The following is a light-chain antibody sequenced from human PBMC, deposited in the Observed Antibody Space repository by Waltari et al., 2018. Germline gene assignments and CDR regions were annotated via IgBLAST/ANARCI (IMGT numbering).Light chain of an antibody. CDR3: CSYAGSYVV. CDR1: SSDVGGYNY. Sequence: QSALTQPRPVSGSPGQSVTISCPGTSSDVGGYNYVSWYQQHPGKAPKLMIYAVSKRPSGVPDRFSGSKSGNTASLTISGLQAEDEADYYCCSYAGSYVVFGGGTKLTVL. CDR2: AVS. V-gene: IGLV2-11*01. J-gene: IGLJ2*01.